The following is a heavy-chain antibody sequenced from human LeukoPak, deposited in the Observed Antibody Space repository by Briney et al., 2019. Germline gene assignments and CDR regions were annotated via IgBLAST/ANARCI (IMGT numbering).Heavy chain of an antibody. Sequence: SETLSLTCTVSGGSISSYYWSWIRQPAGKGLEWIGRIYTSGSTNYNPSLKSRVTISVDTSKNQFSLKLSSVTAADTAVYYCARVSEWELLRPNYYFDYWGQGTLVTVSS. CDR3: ARVSEWELLRPNYYFDY. CDR1: GGSISSYY. V-gene: IGHV4-4*07. CDR2: IYTSGST. D-gene: IGHD1-26*01. J-gene: IGHJ4*02.